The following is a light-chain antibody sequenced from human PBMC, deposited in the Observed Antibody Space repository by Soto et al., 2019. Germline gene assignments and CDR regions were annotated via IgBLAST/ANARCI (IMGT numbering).Light chain of an antibody. Sequence: DIQMTQSPSTLSASVGDRVTITCRASQSISRSLAWYQHQPGKAPKLLIYDASSLESGVPSRFSGSGSGTEFTLTISSLQPDDFATDYCQQYDSYPTFGQGTKVDIK. V-gene: IGKV1-5*01. CDR3: QQYDSYPT. CDR1: QSISRS. CDR2: DAS. J-gene: IGKJ1*01.